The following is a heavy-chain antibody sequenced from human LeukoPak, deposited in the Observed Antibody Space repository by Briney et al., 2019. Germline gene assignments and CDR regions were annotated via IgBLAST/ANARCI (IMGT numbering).Heavy chain of an antibody. D-gene: IGHD1-1*01. CDR1: GFAFSNLA. CDR3: ARTPGTKAYFDY. J-gene: IGHJ4*02. Sequence: PGGSLRLSCAVSGFAFSNLAMHWVRQAPGKGLEWVAFISYDGNNQYYADSVKGRFTISRDNSKNTLYVQMNNLKPEDTAVYYCARTPGTKAYFDYWGQGTLVTVSS. V-gene: IGHV3-30-3*01. CDR2: ISYDGNNQ.